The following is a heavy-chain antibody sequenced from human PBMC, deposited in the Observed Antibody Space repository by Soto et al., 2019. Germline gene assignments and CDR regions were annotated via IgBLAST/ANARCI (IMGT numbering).Heavy chain of an antibody. CDR2: INHSGST. Sequence: PSETLSLTCAVYGGAFSAYYWSWIRQPPGKELEWIGEINHSGSTNYNPSLKSRVTISVDTSKNQFSLKLSSVTAADTAVYYCARGGLSSGWYSDAFDIWGQGTMVT. D-gene: IGHD6-19*01. CDR3: ARGGLSSGWYSDAFDI. CDR1: GGAFSAYY. J-gene: IGHJ3*02. V-gene: IGHV4-34*01.